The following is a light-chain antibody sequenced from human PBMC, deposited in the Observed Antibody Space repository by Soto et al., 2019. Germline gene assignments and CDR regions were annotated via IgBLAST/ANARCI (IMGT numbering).Light chain of an antibody. CDR1: SSNIGAGYD. CDR3: QSYDSSLSVVL. CDR2: GDF. V-gene: IGLV1-40*01. Sequence: QAVVTQPPSVSGAPGQRVTISCTGGSSNIGAGYDVHWYQQFPGTAPKLLIYGDFNRPSGVPDRFSASNSGTSASLAITGLQAEDEADYYCQSYDSSLSVVLFGGGTKLTVL. J-gene: IGLJ3*02.